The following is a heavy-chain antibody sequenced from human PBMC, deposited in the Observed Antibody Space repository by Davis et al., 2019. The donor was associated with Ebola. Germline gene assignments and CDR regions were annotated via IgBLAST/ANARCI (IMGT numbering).Heavy chain of an antibody. V-gene: IGHV4-34*01. CDR2: INHSGST. J-gene: IGHJ6*02. CDR3: ARNFPYYYYGMDV. CDR1: NGSLSGFF. Sequence: MPSETLSLTCGVYNGSLSGFFWSWIRQPPGKGLEWIGEINHSGSTNYNPSLKSRVTISVDTSKNQFSLKLSSVTAADTAVYYCARNFPYYYYGMDVWGQGTTVTVSS.